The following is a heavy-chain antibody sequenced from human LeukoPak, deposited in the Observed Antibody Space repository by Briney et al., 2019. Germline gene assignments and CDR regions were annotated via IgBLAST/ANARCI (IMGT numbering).Heavy chain of an antibody. J-gene: IGHJ4*02. CDR2: IIPILGIA. CDR3: ARDSAQYYYDSSGYSRY. CDR1: GGTFSSYA. D-gene: IGHD3-22*01. Sequence: SVKVSCKASGGTFSSYAISWVRQAPGQGLEWMGRIIPILGIANYAQKFQGRVTITADKSTSTAYMELSSLRSEDTAMYYCARDSAQYYYDSSGYSRYWGQGTLVTVSS. V-gene: IGHV1-69*04.